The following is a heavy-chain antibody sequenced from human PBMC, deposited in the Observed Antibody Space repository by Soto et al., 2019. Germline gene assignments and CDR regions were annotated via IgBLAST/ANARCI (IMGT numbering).Heavy chain of an antibody. CDR2: TYYRSKWYN. CDR1: GDSVSSNSAA. Sequence: SQTLSLTCAISGDSVSSNSAAWNWIRQSPSRGLEWLGRTYYRSKWYNDYAVSVKSRITINPDTSKNQFSLQLDSVTPEDTAVYYCAVESDPQWGGWFDPWGQGPLVTVSS. D-gene: IGHD1-26*01. J-gene: IGHJ5*02. V-gene: IGHV6-1*01. CDR3: AVESDPQWGGWFDP.